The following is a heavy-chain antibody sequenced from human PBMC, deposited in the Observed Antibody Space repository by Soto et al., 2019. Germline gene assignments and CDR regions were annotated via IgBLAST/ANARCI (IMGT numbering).Heavy chain of an antibody. CDR3: ARGDGRGSSGFYYYYGMDV. D-gene: IGHD6-25*01. V-gene: IGHV1-46*01. CDR1: GFTFTNYF. J-gene: IGHJ6*02. CDR2: ISPYDGST. Sequence: QVQLVQSGAEVKKPGASVKVSCKASGFTFTNYFFHWVRQAPRQGLEWMGIISPYDGSTNDVQSLQGRVTMTSDTSTSTVYMELSSLRSEDTAVYYCARGDGRGSSGFYYYYGMDVWGHGTTVTVSS.